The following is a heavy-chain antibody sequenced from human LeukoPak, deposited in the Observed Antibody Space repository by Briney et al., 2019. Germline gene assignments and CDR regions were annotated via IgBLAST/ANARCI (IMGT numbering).Heavy chain of an antibody. CDR2: IHYSGST. Sequence: SETLSLTCTVSGGSISSSAYYWGWIRQPPGKGLEWIGSIHYSGSTYYNPSLKSRVTISVDTAKNQFSLKLSSVTAADTAVYYCARLLLLWFGEPDYWGQGTVVTVSS. CDR1: GGSISSSAYY. CDR3: ARLLLLWFGEPDY. J-gene: IGHJ4*02. V-gene: IGHV4-39*01. D-gene: IGHD3-10*01.